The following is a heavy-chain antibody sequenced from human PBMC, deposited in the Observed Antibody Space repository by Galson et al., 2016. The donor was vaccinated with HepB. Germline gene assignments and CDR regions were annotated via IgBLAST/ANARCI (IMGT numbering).Heavy chain of an antibody. CDR2: ISGSGSST. CDR3: ARGDYYDRSSDAFEI. J-gene: IGHJ3*02. V-gene: IGHV3-23*01. Sequence: SLRLSCAASGFSFRSYGMSWVRQAPGKGLEWVSAISGSGSSTYYADSVKGRFTVSRDNSKNTLYLHMNNLRGEDTAVYYCARGDYYDRSSDAFEIWGQGTMVTVSS. CDR1: GFSFRSYG. D-gene: IGHD3-22*01.